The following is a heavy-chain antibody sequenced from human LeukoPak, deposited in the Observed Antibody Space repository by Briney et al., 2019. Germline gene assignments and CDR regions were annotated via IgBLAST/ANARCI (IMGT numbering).Heavy chain of an antibody. J-gene: IGHJ3*02. CDR3: ARTDLVLDAFDI. Sequence: GGSLRLSCAASGFTFSSYSMNWVRQAPGKGLEWVSSISSSSSYIYYADSVKGRFTISRDNAKNSLYLQMNSLRAEDTAVYYCARTDLVLDAFDIWGRGTMVTVSS. CDR1: GFTFSSYS. D-gene: IGHD3-10*01. CDR2: ISSSSSYI. V-gene: IGHV3-21*01.